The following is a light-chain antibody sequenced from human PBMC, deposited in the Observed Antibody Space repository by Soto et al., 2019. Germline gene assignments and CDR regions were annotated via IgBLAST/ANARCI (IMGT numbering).Light chain of an antibody. V-gene: IGLV1-40*01. CDR1: SSNIGAGYD. CDR2: GNR. CDR3: QSCDSSLSGSGV. Sequence: QSVLTQPPSVSGAPGQRVTISCTGTSSNIGAGYDVHWYQQFPGTAPKLLIYGNRNRPSGVPDRFSGSKSGTSASLAITGLQAGDEATYYCQSCDSSLSGSGVFGTGTKLTVL. J-gene: IGLJ1*01.